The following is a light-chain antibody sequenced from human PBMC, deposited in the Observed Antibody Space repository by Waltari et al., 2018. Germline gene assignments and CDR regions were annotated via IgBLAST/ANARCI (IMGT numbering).Light chain of an antibody. Sequence: EIVLTQSPGTLSLSPGERATLSCRASQRVSRTLAWYQQKPGQAPKLLIYGASIRATGIPDRFTGSWSGTDFSLTISSLDPEDFAIYFCQHYVRLPATFGQGTKVEIK. J-gene: IGKJ1*01. CDR1: QRVSRT. V-gene: IGKV3-20*01. CDR3: QHYVRLPAT. CDR2: GAS.